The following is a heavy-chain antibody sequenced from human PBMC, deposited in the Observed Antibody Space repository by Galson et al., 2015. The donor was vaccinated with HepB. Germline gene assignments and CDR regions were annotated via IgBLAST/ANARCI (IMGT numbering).Heavy chain of an antibody. V-gene: IGHV5-51*01. Sequence: QSGAEVKKPGESLKISCTTSGYSFYNYWIAWVRQMPGKGLEWMGIIYPGDSDTRYSPSFQGHITISADKAINTAYLQWSSLQASDTAMYYCARQSYSSTYSNFWGQGSLVTVSS. CDR2: IYPGDSDT. CDR3: ARQSYSSTYSNF. J-gene: IGHJ4*02. CDR1: GYSFYNYW. D-gene: IGHD2-2*01.